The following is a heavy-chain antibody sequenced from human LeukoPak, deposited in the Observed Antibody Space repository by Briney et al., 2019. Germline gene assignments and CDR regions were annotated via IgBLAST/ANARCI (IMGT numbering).Heavy chain of an antibody. CDR1: GSTFSTYD. CDR3: AKAYTSGWYFCFDY. CDR2: LSGSGGST. D-gene: IGHD6-19*01. Sequence: GASLRLTCAASGSTFSTYDMNWVRQAPGKGLEWVSGLSGSGGSTYYADSVKGRFTISRDNSKNTLYLQMNSLRVEDTAVYYCAKAYTSGWYFCFDYWSQGALVTVSS. J-gene: IGHJ4*02. V-gene: IGHV3-23*01.